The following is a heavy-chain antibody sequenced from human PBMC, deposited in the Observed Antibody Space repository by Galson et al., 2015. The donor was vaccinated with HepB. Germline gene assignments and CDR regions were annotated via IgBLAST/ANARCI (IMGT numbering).Heavy chain of an antibody. Sequence: SLRLSCAASGFTFRNYGMHWVRQAPGKGLEWVAVIYYDGSNKYYADSVKGRFTISRDNSKNTLYLQMNSLRAEDTAVYYCARVRLPGGGSFYYYYGMDVWGQGTTVTVSS. CDR3: ARVRLPGGGSFYYYYGMDV. D-gene: IGHD3-10*01. CDR2: IYYDGSNK. V-gene: IGHV3-30*19. J-gene: IGHJ6*02. CDR1: GFTFRNYG.